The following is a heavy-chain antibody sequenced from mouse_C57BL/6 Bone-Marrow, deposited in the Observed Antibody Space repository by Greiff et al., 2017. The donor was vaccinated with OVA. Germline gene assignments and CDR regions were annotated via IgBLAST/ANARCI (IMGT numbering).Heavy chain of an antibody. Sequence: DVQLQESGPGMVKPSQSLSLTCTVTGYSITSGYDWHWIRHFPGNKLEWMGYISYSGSTNYNPSLKSRISITHDTSKNHFFLKLNSVTTEDTATYYCARDGTTGGFAYWGQGTLVTVSA. CDR3: ARDGTTGGFAY. CDR2: ISYSGST. V-gene: IGHV3-1*01. CDR1: GYSITSGYD. J-gene: IGHJ3*01. D-gene: IGHD1-1*01.